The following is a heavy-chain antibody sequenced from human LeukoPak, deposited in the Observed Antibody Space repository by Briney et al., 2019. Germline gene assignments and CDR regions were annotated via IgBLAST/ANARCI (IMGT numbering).Heavy chain of an antibody. Sequence: ASVKVSCKASVYTFTTYYMHWVRQAPGQGLEWMGIINPSGGSTSYAQKFQGRVTMTRDTSTGTVYMQLSSLRSEDTAVYYCARDPGSDCSGGSCYLDYWGQGALVTVSS. V-gene: IGHV1-46*01. J-gene: IGHJ4*02. CDR1: VYTFTTYY. CDR2: INPSGGST. D-gene: IGHD2-15*01. CDR3: ARDPGSDCSGGSCYLDY.